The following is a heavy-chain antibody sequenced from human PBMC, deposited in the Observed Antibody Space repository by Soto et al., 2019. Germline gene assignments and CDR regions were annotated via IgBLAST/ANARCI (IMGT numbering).Heavy chain of an antibody. V-gene: IGHV4-61*01. CDR2: IYYSGST. Sequence: SETLSLTCTDSGGSVSSGSYYWSWIRQPPGKGLEWIGYIYYSGSTNYNPSLKSRVTISVDTSKNQFSLKLSSVTAADTAVYYCARGIEGWYQGRYYYGMDVWGQGTTVTVSS. D-gene: IGHD6-19*01. CDR3: ARGIEGWYQGRYYYGMDV. J-gene: IGHJ6*02. CDR1: GGSVSSGSYY.